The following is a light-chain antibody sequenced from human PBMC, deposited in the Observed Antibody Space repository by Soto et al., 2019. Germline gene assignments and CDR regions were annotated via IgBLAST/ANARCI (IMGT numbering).Light chain of an antibody. CDR1: QSISDT. J-gene: IGKJ1*01. CDR3: QQYDNWLWT. CDR2: GAS. V-gene: IGKV3-15*01. Sequence: IVMTQSPATLSVSPGGRATLSCRASQSISDTLAWYQQKPGQAPMLLIHGASTRAPGFPARFSGSGSGTDFTLTISSLQSEDFAVYYCQQYDNWLWTFGQGTKVDNK.